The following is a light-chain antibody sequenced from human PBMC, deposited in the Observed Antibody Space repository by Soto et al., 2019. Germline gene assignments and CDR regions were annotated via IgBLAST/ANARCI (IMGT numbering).Light chain of an antibody. V-gene: IGLV2-14*01. CDR3: SSYTSRSTLGV. CDR2: DVS. J-gene: IGLJ1*01. CDR1: SSDVGGYNY. Sequence: QSVLTQPASVSGSPGQSITISCTGTSSDVGGYNYVSWYQQHPGKAPKLMIYDVSNRPSGVSNRFSGSKSGNTASLTISGLQPEDEAAYYCSSYTSRSTLGVFGTGTKVXVL.